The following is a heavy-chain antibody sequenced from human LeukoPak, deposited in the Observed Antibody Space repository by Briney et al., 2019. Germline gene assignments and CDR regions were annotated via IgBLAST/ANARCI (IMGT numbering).Heavy chain of an antibody. CDR3: ARGGTTRYYFDY. J-gene: IGHJ4*02. CDR2: IIPIFGTA. D-gene: IGHD1-1*01. CDR1: GGTFSSYA. Sequence: SVKVSCKASGGTFSSYAISWVRQAPGQGLEWMGGIIPIFGTANYAQKFQGRVTITADESTSTAYMELSSLRSEDTAVYYCARGGTTRYYFDYWGQGTLVTVSS. V-gene: IGHV1-69*13.